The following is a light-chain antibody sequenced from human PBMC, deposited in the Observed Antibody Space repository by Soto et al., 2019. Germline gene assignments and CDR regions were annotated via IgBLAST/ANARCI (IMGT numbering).Light chain of an antibody. Sequence: QSALTQPPSASGSPGQSVTISCTGTSSDVGGYNYVSWYQQHPGKAPKLMIYEVSNRPSGVSNRFSGSKSGHTASLTISSLQAEDEADYYCSSYTASTTLVAFGGGTKLTVL. CDR1: SSDVGGYNY. V-gene: IGLV2-14*01. CDR2: EVS. CDR3: SSYTASTTLVA. J-gene: IGLJ2*01.